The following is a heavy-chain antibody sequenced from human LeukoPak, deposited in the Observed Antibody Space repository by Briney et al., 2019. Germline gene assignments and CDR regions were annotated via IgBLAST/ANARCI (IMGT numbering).Heavy chain of an antibody. CDR1: GFTFSSYA. J-gene: IGHJ4*02. CDR3: ARGYGNFDY. V-gene: IGHV3-30*04. CDR2: ISYDGSNK. Sequence: GGSLRLSCAASGFTFSSYAMHWVRQAPGKGLEWVAVISYDGSNKYYADSVKGQFTISRDNSKNTLYLQMNSLRAEDTAVYYCARGYGNFDYWGQGTLVTVSS. D-gene: IGHD1-14*01.